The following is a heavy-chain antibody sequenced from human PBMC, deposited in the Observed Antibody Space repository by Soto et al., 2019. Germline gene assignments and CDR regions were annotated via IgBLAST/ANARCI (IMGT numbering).Heavy chain of an antibody. V-gene: IGHV3-15*07. CDR1: GFTFSNAW. J-gene: IGHJ4*02. CDR2: IKSKTDGGTT. D-gene: IGHD3-22*01. Sequence: EVQLVESGGGLVKPGGSLRLSCAASGFTFSNAWMNWVRQAPGKGLEWVGRIKSKTDGGTTDYAAPVKGRFTISRDDSKNTLYLQMNSLKTEDTAVYYCTTYYYDSSGYYGIDYWGQGTLVTVSS. CDR3: TTYYYDSSGYYGIDY.